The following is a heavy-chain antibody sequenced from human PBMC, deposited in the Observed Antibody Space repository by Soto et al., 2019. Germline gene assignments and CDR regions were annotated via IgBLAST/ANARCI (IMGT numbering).Heavy chain of an antibody. CDR1: GGSISSGGYY. CDR3: ARQSGSVVLVPAYYYYGMDV. J-gene: IGHJ6*02. CDR2: IYYSGST. Sequence: PSETLSLTCTVSGGSISSGGYYWSWIRQHPGKGLEWIGYIYYSGSTYYNPSLKSRVTISVDTSKNQFSLKLSSVTAADTAVYYCARQSGSVVLVPAYYYYGMDVWGQGTTVTVSS. D-gene: IGHD2-2*01. V-gene: IGHV4-31*03.